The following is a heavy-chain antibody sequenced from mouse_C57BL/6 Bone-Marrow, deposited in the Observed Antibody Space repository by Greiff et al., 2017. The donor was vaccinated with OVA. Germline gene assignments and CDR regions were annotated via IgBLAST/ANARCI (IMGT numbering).Heavy chain of an antibody. CDR1: GYTFTSYG. CDR3: AGPCITTVVAHFDY. Sequence: QVQLQQSGAELARPGASVKLSCKASGYTFTSYGISWVKQRTGQGLEWIGEIYPRSGNTYYNEKFKGKATLTADKSSSTAYMELSSLTSEDSSVYFCAGPCITTVVAHFDYWGQGTTLTVSS. D-gene: IGHD1-1*01. J-gene: IGHJ2*01. V-gene: IGHV1-81*01. CDR2: IYPRSGNT.